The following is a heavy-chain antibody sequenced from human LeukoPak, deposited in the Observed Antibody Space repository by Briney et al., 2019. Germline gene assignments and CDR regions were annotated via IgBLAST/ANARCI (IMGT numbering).Heavy chain of an antibody. J-gene: IGHJ3*02. D-gene: IGHD3-22*01. Sequence: PSETLYLTCTVSGGSISSYYWSWIRQPPGKGLEWIGYIYYSGSTNYNPSLKSRVTISVDTSKNQFSLKLSSVTAADTAVYYCAREGLNAFDIWGQGTMVTVSS. CDR1: GGSISSYY. CDR3: AREGLNAFDI. V-gene: IGHV4-59*01. CDR2: IYYSGST.